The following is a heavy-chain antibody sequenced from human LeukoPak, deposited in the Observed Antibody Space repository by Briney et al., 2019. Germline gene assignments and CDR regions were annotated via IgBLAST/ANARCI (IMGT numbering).Heavy chain of an antibody. V-gene: IGHV1-46*01. J-gene: IGHJ5*02. CDR1: GYTVTTYY. Sequence: ASEKVSCKASGYTVTTYYVHVVRQAPGQWLEWMGVINPSGDGTNYPQRFQGRVTLTRDTSTSTVYMELSSLRSEDTAIYYCAKETPNTGWFDPWVQGTLVTVSS. CDR3: AKETPNTGWFDP. CDR2: INPSGDGT. D-gene: IGHD1-14*01.